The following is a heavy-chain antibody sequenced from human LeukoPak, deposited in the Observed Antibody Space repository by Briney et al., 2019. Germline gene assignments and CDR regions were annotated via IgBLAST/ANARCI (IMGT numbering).Heavy chain of an antibody. CDR1: GFTFSSYW. CDR3: ARDRGRYSGYDPALGY. D-gene: IGHD5-12*01. CDR2: IKQDGSEK. V-gene: IGHV3-7*01. J-gene: IGHJ4*02. Sequence: GGSLRLSCAASGFTFSSYWMSWVRQAPGKGLEWVANIKQDGSEKYYVDSVKGRFTISRDNAKNSLYLQMNSLRAEDTAVYYCARDRGRYSGYDPALGYWGQGTLVTVSS.